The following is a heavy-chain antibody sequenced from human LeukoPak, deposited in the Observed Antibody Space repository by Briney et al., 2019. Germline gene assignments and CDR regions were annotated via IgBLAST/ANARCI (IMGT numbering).Heavy chain of an antibody. J-gene: IGHJ6*02. CDR2: IWYDGSNK. V-gene: IGHV3-33*01. D-gene: IGHD3-10*01. Sequence: PGGSLRLSCAASGFTFSSYGMHWVRQAPGKGLEWVAVIWYDGSNKYYADSVKGRFTISRDNSKNTLYLGINSLRADDTAVYFCARANYGSGSNYYFGLDVWGQGTTVTVSS. CDR3: ARANYGSGSNYYFGLDV. CDR1: GFTFSSYG.